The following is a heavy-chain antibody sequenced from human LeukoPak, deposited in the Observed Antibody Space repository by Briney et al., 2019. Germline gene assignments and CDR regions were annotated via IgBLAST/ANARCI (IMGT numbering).Heavy chain of an antibody. CDR2: IRSSSRYI. CDR1: GFTFSSYA. Sequence: PGRSLRLSCAASGFTFSSYAMHWVRQAPGKGLESVSSIRSSSRYIYYADSVKGRFTISRDNAKNSLYLQMNSLRAEDTAAYYCARDSDYYYYAMDVWGQGTTVTVSS. V-gene: IGHV3-21*01. J-gene: IGHJ6*02. CDR3: ARDSDYYYYAMDV.